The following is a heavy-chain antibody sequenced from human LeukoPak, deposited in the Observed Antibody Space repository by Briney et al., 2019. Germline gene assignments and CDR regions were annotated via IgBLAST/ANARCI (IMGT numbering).Heavy chain of an antibody. CDR3: ARFTQYSGYADQ. D-gene: IGHD5-12*01. CDR2: IYYSGST. J-gene: IGHJ4*02. Sequence: PSEALSLTCTVSGGSISSSSYYWGWIRQPPGKGLEWIGSIYYSGSTYYNPSLKSRVTISVDTSKNQFSLKLSSVTAADTAIYYCARFTQYSGYADQWGQGTLVTVSS. V-gene: IGHV4-39*07. CDR1: GGSISSSSYY.